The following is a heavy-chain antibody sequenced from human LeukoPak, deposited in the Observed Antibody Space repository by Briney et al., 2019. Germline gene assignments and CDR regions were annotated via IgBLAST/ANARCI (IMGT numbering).Heavy chain of an antibody. CDR3: ARDPHGSGGYGFDY. Sequence: SETLSLTCTVSGYSISSGYYWGWIRQPPGKGLEWIGYIYYSGSTYYNPSLRSRVTISVDTSKNQFSLKLSSVTAADTAVYYCARDPHGSGGYGFDYWGQGTLVTVSS. CDR1: GYSISSGYY. CDR2: IYYSGST. J-gene: IGHJ4*02. D-gene: IGHD3-10*01. V-gene: IGHV4-38-2*02.